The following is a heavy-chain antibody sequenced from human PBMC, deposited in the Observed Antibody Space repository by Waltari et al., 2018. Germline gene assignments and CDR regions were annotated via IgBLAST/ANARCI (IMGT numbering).Heavy chain of an antibody. V-gene: IGHV3-48*03. CDR2: ISDSDSSK. CDR3: VRDGLGSGRTRVDV. Sequence: QLVESGGGLVQPGGSLRLACAASGFSFSSYEMNWVRQAPGKGLEWISYISDSDSSKCYAEAVKGRFIVSRDNAKNSLHLEMNSLRVEDTATYYCVRDGLGSGRTRVDVWGQGTTVIVSS. J-gene: IGHJ6*02. CDR1: GFSFSSYE. D-gene: IGHD2-2*01.